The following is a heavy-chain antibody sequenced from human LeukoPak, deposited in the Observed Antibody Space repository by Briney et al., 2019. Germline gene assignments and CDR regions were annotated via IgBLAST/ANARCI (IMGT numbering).Heavy chain of an antibody. J-gene: IGHJ4*02. CDR3: AETRSGSYFED. CDR2: IYYSGST. D-gene: IGHD1-26*01. CDR1: GGSISSYY. Sequence: SETLSLTCTVSGGSISSYYWSWIRQPPGKGLEWIGYIYYSGSTNYNPSLKSRVTISVDTSKNQFSLKLSSVTAADTAVYYCAETRSGSYFEDWSQGTLVTVSS. V-gene: IGHV4-59*01.